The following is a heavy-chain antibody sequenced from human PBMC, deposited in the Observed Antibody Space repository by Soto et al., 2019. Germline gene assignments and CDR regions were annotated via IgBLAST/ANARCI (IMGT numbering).Heavy chain of an antibody. Sequence: QVQLVESGGGVVQPGRSLRLSCAASGFTFSSYGMHWVRQAPGKGLEWVAVIWYDGSNKYYADSVKGRFTISRENSKNTVYLQINSLRDEDTAVYYCAKDLNLDVWGQGTTVTVSS. D-gene: IGHD3-9*01. CDR3: AKDLNLDV. CDR1: GFTFSSYG. V-gene: IGHV3-33*06. J-gene: IGHJ6*02. CDR2: IWYDGSNK.